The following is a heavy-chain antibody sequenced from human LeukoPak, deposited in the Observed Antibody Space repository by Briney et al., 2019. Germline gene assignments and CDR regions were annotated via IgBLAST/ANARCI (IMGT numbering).Heavy chain of an antibody. J-gene: IGHJ5*02. CDR3: AKGRRGSGWYIMANWFDP. Sequence: TSETLSLTCAVYGGSFSGYYWSWLRQPPGKGLEWIGEINHSGSTNHNPSLKSRVTISVATSKNQFSLKLSSVTAADTAVYYCAKGRRGSGWYIMANWFDPWGQGTLVTVSS. V-gene: IGHV4-34*01. CDR1: GGSFSGYY. D-gene: IGHD6-19*01. CDR2: INHSGST.